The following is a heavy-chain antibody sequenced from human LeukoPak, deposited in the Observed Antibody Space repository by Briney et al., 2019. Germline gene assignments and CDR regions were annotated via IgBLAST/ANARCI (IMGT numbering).Heavy chain of an antibody. J-gene: IGHJ5*02. CDR1: GGSISSYY. Sequence: SETLSLTCTVSGGSISSYYWSWIRQPPGKGLEWIGYIYYSGSTNYNPSLKSRVTISVDTSKNQFSLKLSSVTAADTAVYYCARRRVSSRPSPGARFDPWGQGTLVTVSS. V-gene: IGHV4-59*12. CDR2: IYYSGST. CDR3: ARRRVSSRPSPGARFDP. D-gene: IGHD6-6*01.